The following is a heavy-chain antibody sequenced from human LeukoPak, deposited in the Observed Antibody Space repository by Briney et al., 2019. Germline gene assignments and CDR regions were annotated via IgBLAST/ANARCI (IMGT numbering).Heavy chain of an antibody. CDR1: GFTFSDYY. V-gene: IGHV3-11*03. CDR3: ARGSHYDILTGYSQRHYFDY. J-gene: IGHJ4*02. CDR2: ITTSRSTYT. D-gene: IGHD3-9*01. Sequence: SGGSLRLSCAASGFTFSDYYMSWIRQAPGKGLEWVSHITTSRSTYTNYADSVKGRFTISRDNARNSLYLQMNSLRAEDTAVYYCARGSHYDILTGYSQRHYFDYWGQGTLVTVSS.